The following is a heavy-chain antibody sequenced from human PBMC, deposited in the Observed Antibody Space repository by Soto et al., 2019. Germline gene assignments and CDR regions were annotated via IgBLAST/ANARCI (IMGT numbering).Heavy chain of an antibody. V-gene: IGHV3-21*01. CDR3: ARAPRGYSYGVILDY. Sequence: PGGSLRLSCAASGFTFSSYSMNWVRQAPGEGLEWVSSISSSSSYIYYADSVKGRFTISRDNAKNSLYLQMNSLRAEDTAVYYCARAPRGYSYGVILDYWGQGTLVTVSS. J-gene: IGHJ4*02. D-gene: IGHD5-18*01. CDR1: GFTFSSYS. CDR2: ISSSSSYI.